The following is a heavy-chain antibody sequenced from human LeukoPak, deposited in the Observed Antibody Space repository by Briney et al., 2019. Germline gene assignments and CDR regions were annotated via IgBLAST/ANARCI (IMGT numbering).Heavy chain of an antibody. CDR2: INTNTGNP. V-gene: IGHV7-4-1*02. CDR1: GYTFTSYA. Sequence: ASVKVSCKASGYTFTSYAMNWVRQAPGQGLEWMGWINTNTGNPTYAQGFTGRFVFSLDTSISTAYLQISSLKAEDTAVYYCASRYYYDSSGYQGAFDIWGQGTMVTVSS. CDR3: ASRYYYDSSGYQGAFDI. J-gene: IGHJ3*02. D-gene: IGHD3-22*01.